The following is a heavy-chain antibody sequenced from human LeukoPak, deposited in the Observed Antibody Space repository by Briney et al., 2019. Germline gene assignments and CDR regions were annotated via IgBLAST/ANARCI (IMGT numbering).Heavy chain of an antibody. CDR1: GYTFIGYY. CDR2: INLNSGVT. J-gene: IGHJ4*02. CDR3: ATTRVTTTRLDY. Sequence: GASVKVSCKASGYTFIGYYMHWVRQAPGQGLEWMGWINLNSGVTNYAQKFQGRVTMTRDTSISTAYMELTSLRSDDTAVYYCATTRVTTTRLDYWGQGTLVTVSS. V-gene: IGHV1-2*02. D-gene: IGHD5-12*01.